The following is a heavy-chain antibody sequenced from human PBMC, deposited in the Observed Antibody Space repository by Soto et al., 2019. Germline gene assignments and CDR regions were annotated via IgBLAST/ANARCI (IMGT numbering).Heavy chain of an antibody. CDR3: ARAPNRRDGYNFDS. CDR1: GFIFTDYS. D-gene: IGHD5-12*01. CDR2: ISNGDETT. V-gene: IGHV3-11*01. Sequence: QVQLVESGGGLVEPGGSLRLSCSASGFIFTDYSMTWIRQAPGKGLEWVSYISNGDETTQYADSVKGRFSVSRDNAKKVLFLQMNSLRVDDTAVYYWARAPNRRDGYNFDSWGRGALVTVSS. J-gene: IGHJ4*02.